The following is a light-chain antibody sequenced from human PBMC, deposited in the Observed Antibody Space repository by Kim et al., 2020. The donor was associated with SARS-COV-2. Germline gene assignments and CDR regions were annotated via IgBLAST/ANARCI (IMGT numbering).Light chain of an antibody. J-gene: IGLJ3*02. V-gene: IGLV3-1*01. Sequence: SVAPGQTASITCSGDELGDRYVFWYQQKPGQSPVLVIYQDTKRPSGIPERFSGSNSGNTATLTIGGTQAMDEADYYCQAWDSSIMVFGGGTKLTVL. CDR3: QAWDSSIMV. CDR1: ELGDRY. CDR2: QDT.